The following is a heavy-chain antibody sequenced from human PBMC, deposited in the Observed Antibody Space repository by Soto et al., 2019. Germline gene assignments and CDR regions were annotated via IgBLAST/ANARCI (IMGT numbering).Heavy chain of an antibody. D-gene: IGHD3-22*01. CDR1: VGTLSRQT. Sequence: SSVKVPCKSSVGTLSRQTISWVRQAPGQGLEWMGRIIPILDIPNYARKFQGRVTITADKSTSTAYMELSSLRSEDTAVYYCARADYYDSSGWSTAFDIWGQGTTVTVSS. CDR2: IIPILDIP. J-gene: IGHJ3*02. CDR3: ARADYYDSSGWSTAFDI. V-gene: IGHV1-69*02.